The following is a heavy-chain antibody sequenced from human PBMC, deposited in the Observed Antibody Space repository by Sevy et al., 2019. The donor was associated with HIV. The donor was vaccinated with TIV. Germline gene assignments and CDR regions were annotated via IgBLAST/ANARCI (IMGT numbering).Heavy chain of an antibody. CDR2: IYYSGST. CDR1: GGSVSSSSYY. D-gene: IGHD6-13*01. V-gene: IGHV4-39*02. CDR3: AREGPRIAQFDY. J-gene: IGHJ4*02. Sequence: SETLSLTCTVSGGSVSSSSYYWGWIRQPPGKGLDWIGSIYYSGSTYYNPSLKSRVTISVDTSKNKFSLKVRSVTAADTAVYYCAREGPRIAQFDYWGQGALVTVSS.